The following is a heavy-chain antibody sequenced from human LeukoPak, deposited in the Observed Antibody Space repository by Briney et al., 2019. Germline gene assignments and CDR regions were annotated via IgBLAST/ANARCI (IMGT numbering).Heavy chain of an antibody. CDR3: ARAVNYYGMDV. Sequence: SLGVMRLSCAASGCTISSYRMSWVRKAPEKGLELVANIKQDGSARYYLDSVTGRFTTSRHHAKNSLYLQLNSLRSEATAVYYCARAVNYYGMDVWGKGTTVTVSS. CDR2: IKQDGSAR. CDR1: GCTISSYR. J-gene: IGHJ6*04. V-gene: IGHV3-7*01.